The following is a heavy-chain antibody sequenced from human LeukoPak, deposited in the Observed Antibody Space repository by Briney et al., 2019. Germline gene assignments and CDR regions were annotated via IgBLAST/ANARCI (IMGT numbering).Heavy chain of an antibody. CDR3: ARGGYGYDYVWGSYRQRGLFDY. V-gene: IGHV3-48*03. CDR2: ISSSGSTI. D-gene: IGHD3-16*02. J-gene: IGHJ4*02. Sequence: GGSLRLSCAASGFTFSSYEMNWVRQAPGKGLEWVSYISSSGSTIYYADSVKGRFTISRDNAKNSLYLQMNSLGAEDTAVYYCARGGYGYDYVWGSYRQRGLFDYWGQGTLVTVSS. CDR1: GFTFSSYE.